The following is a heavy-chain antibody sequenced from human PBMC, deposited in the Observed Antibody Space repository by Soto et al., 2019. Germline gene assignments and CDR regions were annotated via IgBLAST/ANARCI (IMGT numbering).Heavy chain of an antibody. CDR3: DKDSLKDVYGDSLDY. Sequence: EVQLLESGGGLVQPGGSLRLSCAASGFTFSSYAMSWVRQAPGKGLECVSAISGSGGSTYYADSVKGRFTISRDNSKNTLYLQMHSLRAEDTAVYYCDKDSLKDVYGDSLDYWGQGTLVTVSS. D-gene: IGHD4-17*01. V-gene: IGHV3-23*01. CDR1: GFTFSSYA. J-gene: IGHJ4*02. CDR2: ISGSGGST.